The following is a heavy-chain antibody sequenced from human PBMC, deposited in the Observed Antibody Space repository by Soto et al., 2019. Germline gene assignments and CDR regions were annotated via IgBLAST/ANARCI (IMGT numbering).Heavy chain of an antibody. J-gene: IGHJ5*02. CDR1: GYTFTSYG. Sequence: GASVKVSCKASGYTFTSYGISWVRQAPGQGLEWMGWISAYNGNTSYAQKLQGRVTMTTDTSTSTAYMELRSLRSDDTAVYYCARDLNFRMVAATQVWFDPWGQGTLVAVSS. CDR2: ISAYNGNT. CDR3: ARDLNFRMVAATQVWFDP. V-gene: IGHV1-18*01. D-gene: IGHD2-15*01.